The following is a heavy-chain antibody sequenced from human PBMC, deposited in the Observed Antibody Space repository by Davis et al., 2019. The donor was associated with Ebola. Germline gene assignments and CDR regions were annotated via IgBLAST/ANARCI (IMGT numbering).Heavy chain of an antibody. V-gene: IGHV4-59*12. Sequence: PSETLSLTCTVFGSSISYYYWSWIRQPPGKGLEWIAYIYSNGNTNYNPSLKSRVTISVDTSKNQFSLKLTSVTAADTAVYYCARGVLLGDNWFDPWGQGTLVTVSS. J-gene: IGHJ5*02. CDR3: ARGVLLGDNWFDP. CDR2: IYSNGNT. D-gene: IGHD2-21*01. CDR1: GSSISYYY.